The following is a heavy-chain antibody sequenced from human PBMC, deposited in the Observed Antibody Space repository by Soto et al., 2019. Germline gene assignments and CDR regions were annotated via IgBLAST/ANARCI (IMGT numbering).Heavy chain of an antibody. CDR2: INHSGSP. V-gene: IGHV4-34*01. Sequence: WEPLALSCAVYGGSFSGYYWSWIRQPPGKGLEWIGEINHSGSPNYNPSLKSRVTIPVDTPTNQFSLKLSSVTAADTAVYYCARLYDDFWRRTPSNHYPKDARGQGRTVT. J-gene: IGHJ6*02. CDR1: GGSFSGYY. CDR3: ARLYDDFWRRTPSNHYPKDA. D-gene: IGHD3-3*01.